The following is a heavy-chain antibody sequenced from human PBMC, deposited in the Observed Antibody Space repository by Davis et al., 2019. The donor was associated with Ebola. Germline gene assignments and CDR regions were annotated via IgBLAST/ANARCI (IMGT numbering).Heavy chain of an antibody. CDR2: INPSGGST. CDR1: GYTFTSYY. CDR3: ARGVTMVRGPAGNWFDP. J-gene: IGHJ5*02. Sequence: ASVKVSCKASGYTFTSYYMHWVRQAPGQGLEWMGIINPSGGSTSYAQKLQGRVTMTTDTSTSTAYMELRSLRSDDTAVYYCARGVTMVRGPAGNWFDPWGQGTLVTVSS. D-gene: IGHD3-10*01. V-gene: IGHV1-46*01.